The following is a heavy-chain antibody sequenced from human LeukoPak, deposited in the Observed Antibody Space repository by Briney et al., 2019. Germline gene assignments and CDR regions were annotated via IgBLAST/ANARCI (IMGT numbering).Heavy chain of an antibody. V-gene: IGHV1-8*01. CDR2: MNPISGNT. Sequence: ASVKVSCKASGYTFTNYDINWVRQATGQGLEWMGWMNPISGNTAYAQKFQGRVTMTRNTSISTAYMELSSLRSEDTAVYYCARGPWDSSGYYYGGFDYWGQGTLVTGSS. J-gene: IGHJ4*02. CDR1: GYTFTNYD. D-gene: IGHD3-22*01. CDR3: ARGPWDSSGYYYGGFDY.